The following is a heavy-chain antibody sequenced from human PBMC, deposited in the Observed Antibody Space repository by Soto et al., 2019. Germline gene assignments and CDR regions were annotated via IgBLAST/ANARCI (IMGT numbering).Heavy chain of an antibody. D-gene: IGHD5-18*01. CDR3: ARDRAGTAMGRVYYFDY. V-gene: IGHV1-69*13. CDR2: IIPIFGTA. Sequence: SVKVSCKASGGTFSSYAISWVRQAPGQGLEWMGGIIPIFGTANYAQKFQGRVTITADESTSTAYMELSSLRSEDTAVYYCARDRAGTAMGRVYYFDYWGQGTLVTVSS. J-gene: IGHJ4*02. CDR1: GGTFSSYA.